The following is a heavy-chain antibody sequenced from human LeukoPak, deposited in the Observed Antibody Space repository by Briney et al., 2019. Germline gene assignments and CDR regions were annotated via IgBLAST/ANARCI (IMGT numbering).Heavy chain of an antibody. J-gene: IGHJ4*02. CDR3: AKDHYYDSSGYPKNFGY. Sequence: GGSLRLSCAASGFTFSNYAMSWVRQAPGKGLEWVSAISGSGGSTYYADSVKGRFTISRDNSKNTLYLQKNSLRAEDTAVYYCAKDHYYDSSGYPKNFGYWGQGTLVTVSS. D-gene: IGHD3-22*01. V-gene: IGHV3-23*01. CDR1: GFTFSNYA. CDR2: ISGSGGST.